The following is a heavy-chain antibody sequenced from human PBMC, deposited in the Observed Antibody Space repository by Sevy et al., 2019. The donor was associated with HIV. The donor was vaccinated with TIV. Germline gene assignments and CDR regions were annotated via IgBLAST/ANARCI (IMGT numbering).Heavy chain of an antibody. CDR1: GFTFSSYG. J-gene: IGHJ5*02. CDR2: IRYDGSNK. V-gene: IGHV3-30*02. CDR3: AKDSSMAFDP. Sequence: LSLTCAASGFTFSSYGMHWVRQAPGKGLEWVAFIRYDGSNKYYADSVKGRFTISRDNSKNTLYLQMNSLRAEDTAVYYCAKDSSMAFDPWGQGTLVTVSS.